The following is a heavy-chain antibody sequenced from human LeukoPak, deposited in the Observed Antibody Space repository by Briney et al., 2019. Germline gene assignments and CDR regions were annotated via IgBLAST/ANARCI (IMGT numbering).Heavy chain of an antibody. CDR3: ARCNSNYVSWFDP. Sequence: SETLSLTCTVSGGSINSYYWSWIRQPPGKGLEWIGYIYYSGSTNYNPSLKSRVTISVDTSKNQFSLNLTSVTAADTAVYYCARCNSNYVSWFDPWGQGTLVTVSS. CDR1: GGSINSYY. CDR2: IYYSGST. V-gene: IGHV4-59*01. J-gene: IGHJ5*02. D-gene: IGHD4-11*01.